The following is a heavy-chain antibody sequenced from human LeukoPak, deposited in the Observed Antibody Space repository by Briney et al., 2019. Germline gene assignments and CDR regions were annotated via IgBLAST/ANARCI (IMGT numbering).Heavy chain of an antibody. V-gene: IGHV4-59*01. CDR2: IYYRGST. D-gene: IGHD3-16*01. CDR1: GGSISNYY. J-gene: IGHJ4*02. CDR3: ARGPWGRDY. Sequence: SETLSLTCTVSGGSISNYYWSWIRQPPGKGLEWIGYIYYRGSTNYNPSLKSRVTISVDSSKNQFSLKLSSVTAADTAVYYCARGPWGRDYWGQGTLVTVSS.